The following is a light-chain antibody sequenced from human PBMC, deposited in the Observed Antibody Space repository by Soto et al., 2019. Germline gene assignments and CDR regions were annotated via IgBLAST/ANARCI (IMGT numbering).Light chain of an antibody. V-gene: IGKV3-15*01. CDR1: QSVSSN. J-gene: IGKJ4*01. CDR2: GAS. CDR3: QQYNNWLT. Sequence: IVMTQSPATLSVSPGERATLSCRASQSVSSNLAWYQQKPGQAPRLLIYGASTRATGIPARFSGSGSGTEFTLTIRSLQSEDFAVYYCQQYNNWLTFGGGTKVEIK.